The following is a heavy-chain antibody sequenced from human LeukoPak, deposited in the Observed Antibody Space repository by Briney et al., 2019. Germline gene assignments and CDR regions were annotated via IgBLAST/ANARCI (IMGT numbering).Heavy chain of an antibody. D-gene: IGHD3-22*01. J-gene: IGHJ4*02. CDR2: IYTSGST. CDR3: ARVDYDSSGYPFDY. Sequence: SETLSLNCTVSGGSISSYYWSWIRQPAGKGLVWIGRIYTSGSTNYNPSLKSRVTMSVDTSKNQFSLKLSSVTAADTAVYYCARVDYDSSGYPFDYWGQGTLVTVSS. V-gene: IGHV4-4*07. CDR1: GGSISSYY.